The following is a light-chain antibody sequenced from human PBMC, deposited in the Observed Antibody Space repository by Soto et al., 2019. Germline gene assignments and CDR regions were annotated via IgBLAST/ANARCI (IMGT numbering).Light chain of an antibody. Sequence: DIQMTQAPSTLSASLGDGVTITCRASECISIWLAWHQQKPGKAPKLLIYDASNLESGVPSRFSGSGSGTEFTLTISSLQPDDFATYYCQHYGGLWTFGLGTKVDIK. J-gene: IGKJ1*01. CDR1: ECISIW. V-gene: IGKV1-5*01. CDR3: QHYGGLWT. CDR2: DAS.